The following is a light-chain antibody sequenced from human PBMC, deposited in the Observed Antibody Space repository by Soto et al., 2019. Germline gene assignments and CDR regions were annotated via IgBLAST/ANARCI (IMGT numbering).Light chain of an antibody. CDR3: SSYTSISIPYV. CDR2: DVS. J-gene: IGLJ1*01. Sequence: SVLTQPASVSGSPGQSITISCTGTSSDVGGYNYVSWYQQHPGKAPKLMIYDVSNRPSGVSNRFSGSKSGNTASLTISGLQAEDEADYYCSSYTSISIPYVFGTGTKVTVL. V-gene: IGLV2-14*01. CDR1: SSDVGGYNY.